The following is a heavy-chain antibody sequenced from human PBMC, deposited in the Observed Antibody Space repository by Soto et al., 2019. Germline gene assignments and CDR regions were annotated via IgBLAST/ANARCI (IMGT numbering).Heavy chain of an antibody. CDR1: GGSISRYY. Sequence: SETLSLTCTVFGGSISRYYWSWIRQPPVKGLEWIGYVYYSGGTNYNPSLKSRLTMSVDTSRNQFSLRLSSVTAADTAVYYCAIANDYKSSTFDYWGHGTLVTVS. CDR3: AIANDYKSSTFDY. D-gene: IGHD4-17*01. V-gene: IGHV4-59*01. CDR2: VYYSGGT. J-gene: IGHJ4*01.